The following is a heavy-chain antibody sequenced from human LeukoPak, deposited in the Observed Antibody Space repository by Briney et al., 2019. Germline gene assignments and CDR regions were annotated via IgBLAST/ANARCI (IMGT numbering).Heavy chain of an antibody. J-gene: IGHJ3*02. CDR3: VPDAFDI. Sequence: GGSLRRSCSASGFTFSNYAMHWVRRAPGKGLEYVSAISSEGRSTYYADSVKGRFTISRDNSKNTLYLQMSSLRADNTAVYYCVPDAFDIWGQGTMVTVSS. CDR2: ISSEGRST. V-gene: IGHV3-64D*06. CDR1: GFTFSNYA.